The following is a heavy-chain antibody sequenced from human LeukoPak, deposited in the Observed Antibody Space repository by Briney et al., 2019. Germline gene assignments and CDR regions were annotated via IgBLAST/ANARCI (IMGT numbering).Heavy chain of an antibody. CDR2: SNPSDGGT. CDR1: GYTFISYY. V-gene: IGHV1-46*01. D-gene: IGHD5-12*01. Sequence: ASVKVSCKASGYTFISYYMHWVRQAPGQGLEWMGISNPSDGGTSYAQKFQGRVTMTRDTSTGTVYMELSSLRSEDTAVYYCAREHRSGRYYFDYWGQGTLVTVSS. J-gene: IGHJ4*02. CDR3: AREHRSGRYYFDY.